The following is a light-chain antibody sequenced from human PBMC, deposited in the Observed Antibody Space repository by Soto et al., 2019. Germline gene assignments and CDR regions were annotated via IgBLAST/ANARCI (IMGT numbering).Light chain of an antibody. Sequence: QSVLTQPPSVTGAPGQRVTISCTGSHSDIGAGYGVHWYQQFPHSAPKLLIYDTTNRPSGVPDRFSGSRSGTSASLAITGLQAEDEADYYCAAWDDGLNGWLFGGGTKLTVL. V-gene: IGLV1-40*01. CDR2: DTT. J-gene: IGLJ3*02. CDR3: AAWDDGLNGWL. CDR1: HSDIGAGYG.